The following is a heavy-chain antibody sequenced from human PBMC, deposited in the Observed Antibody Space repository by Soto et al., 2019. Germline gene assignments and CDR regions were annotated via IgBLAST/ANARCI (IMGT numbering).Heavy chain of an antibody. CDR1: GFSFSTFA. CDR2: ISGNAVAT. J-gene: IGHJ4*02. CDR3: ARRLTGSSVWYYFDY. V-gene: IGHV3-23*01. D-gene: IGHD6-19*01. Sequence: LRLSCAASGFSFSTFAMTWVRQAPGKGLEWVSTISGNAVATYYADSAKGRFSVSRDNSKNTVYLQMNSLRAEDTAVYYCARRLTGSSVWYYFDYWGQGTLVTVSS.